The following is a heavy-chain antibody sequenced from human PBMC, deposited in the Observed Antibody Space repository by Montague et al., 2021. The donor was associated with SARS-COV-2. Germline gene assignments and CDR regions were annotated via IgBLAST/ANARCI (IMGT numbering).Heavy chain of an antibody. J-gene: IGHJ2*01. CDR1: GFSVSTSGLC. Sequence: PALVKPTQTLTLTCTFSGFSVSTSGLCASWIRQPPGKAPEWLALIDWDDDTYYSTSLKTRLAISKDTSKNQVVLTMTDMDPVDTGTYYCARIPEYSSGGGPDWYFDLWGRGTLVTVSS. CDR3: ARIPEYSSGGGPDWYFDL. D-gene: IGHD6-19*01. CDR2: IDWDDDT. V-gene: IGHV2-70*01.